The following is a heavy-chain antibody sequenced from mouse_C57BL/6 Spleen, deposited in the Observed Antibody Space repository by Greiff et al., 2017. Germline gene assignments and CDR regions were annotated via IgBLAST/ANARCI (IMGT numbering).Heavy chain of an antibody. CDR2: IDPSDSYT. CDR3: ARNYYGSRRYFDY. J-gene: IGHJ2*01. V-gene: IGHV1-50*01. Sequence: QVQLKQSGAELVKPGASVKLSCKASGYTFTSYWMQWVKQRPGQGLEWIGEIDPSDSYTNYNQKFKGKATLTVDTSSSTAYMQLSSLTSEDSAVYYCARNYYGSRRYFDYWGKGTTLTVSS. D-gene: IGHD1-1*01. CDR1: GYTFTSYW.